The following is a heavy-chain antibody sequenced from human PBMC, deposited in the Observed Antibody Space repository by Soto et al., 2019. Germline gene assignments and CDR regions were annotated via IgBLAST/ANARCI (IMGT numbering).Heavy chain of an antibody. CDR1: GYTFTSYC. V-gene: IGHV1-18*01. J-gene: IGHJ5*02. CDR3: ARPLPAPAYCSSTSCYRNWFDP. CDR2: ISAYNGNT. D-gene: IGHD2-2*01. Sequence: ASVKVSCKASGYTFTSYCISWVRQAPGQGLEWMGWISAYNGNTNYAQKLQGRVTMTTDTSTSTAYMELRSLRSDDTAVYYCARPLPAPAYCSSTSCYRNWFDPWGQGTLVNVPS.